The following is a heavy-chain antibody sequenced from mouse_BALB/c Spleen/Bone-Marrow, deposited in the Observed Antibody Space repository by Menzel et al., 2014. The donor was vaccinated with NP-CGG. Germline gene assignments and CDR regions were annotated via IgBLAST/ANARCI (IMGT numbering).Heavy chain of an antibody. J-gene: IGHJ2*01. Sequence: EVQGVESGGGLVKPGGSLKLSCAASGFTFSSCALSWVRQTPEKRLEWVASISSGGTTYYQDSVKGRFTISRDNARNILYLQMSSLGSEDTAIFYCAAITTVAYWGQGTILTVTS. D-gene: IGHD1-1*01. CDR1: GFTFSSCA. V-gene: IGHV5-6-5*01. CDR3: AAITTVAY. CDR2: ISSGGTT.